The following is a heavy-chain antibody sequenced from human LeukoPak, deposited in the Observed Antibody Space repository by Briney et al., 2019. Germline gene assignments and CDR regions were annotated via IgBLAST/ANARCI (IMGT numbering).Heavy chain of an antibody. V-gene: IGHV3-23*01. CDR2: ISASADST. CDR1: GFAFVSFA. Sequence: PGGSLRLSCEASGFAFVSFAMSWVRQAPGKGLEWVSTISASADSTDHADSVKGRFTISRDNSKNTLYLQMNSLRAEDTAVYYCAREDSYGFGIDYWGQGTLVTVSS. CDR3: AREDSYGFGIDY. J-gene: IGHJ4*02. D-gene: IGHD5-18*01.